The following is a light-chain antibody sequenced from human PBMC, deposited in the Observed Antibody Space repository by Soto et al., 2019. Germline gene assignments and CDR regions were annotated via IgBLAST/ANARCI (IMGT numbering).Light chain of an antibody. J-gene: IGKJ5*01. CDR3: QQYGSSSIT. V-gene: IGKV3-15*01. CDR1: QSVSLS. CDR2: GAS. Sequence: EIVLTQSPATLSVSLGDSATLSCRAGQSVSLSLAWYQMRPGQPPRLLIYGASTRATDIPARFRGTGSGTDFTLTISSLQSEDFAVYYCQQYGSSSITFGQGTRLEIK.